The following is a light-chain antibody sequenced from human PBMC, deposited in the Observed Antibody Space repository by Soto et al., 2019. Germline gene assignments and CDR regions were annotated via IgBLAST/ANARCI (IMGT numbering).Light chain of an antibody. V-gene: IGLV2-14*03. CDR3: SSYTSSSTLKV. CDR1: SSDVGGYNY. J-gene: IGLJ2*01. CDR2: DVS. Sequence: QSALTQPASVSGSPGQSITISCTGTSSDVGGYNYVSWYQQHPGKAPKLMIYDVSIRPSGVSNRFSGSKSGNTASLTISGLHAEDEPDYYCSSYTSSSTLKVFGGGTKVTVL.